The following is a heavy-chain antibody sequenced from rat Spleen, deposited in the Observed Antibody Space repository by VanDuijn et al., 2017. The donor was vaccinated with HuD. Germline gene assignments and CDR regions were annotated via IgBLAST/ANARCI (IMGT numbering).Heavy chain of an antibody. CDR1: GFTFSNFG. CDR3: ARQIIPDY. D-gene: IGHD1-5*01. Sequence: EVQLVESGGGLVQPGRSLKLSCAVSGFTFSNFGFVWVRQAPTKGLEWVASISPGGGNTFYRDSVKGRFTISRDNAKTTLYLQMNSLRSEDTATYYCARQIIPDYWGQGVMVTVSS. CDR2: ISPGGGNT. V-gene: IGHV5S13*01. J-gene: IGHJ2*01.